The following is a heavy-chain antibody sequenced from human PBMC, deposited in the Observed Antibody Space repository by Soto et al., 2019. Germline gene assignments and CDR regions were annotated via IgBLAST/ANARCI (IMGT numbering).Heavy chain of an antibody. CDR2: ISYSGST. D-gene: IGHD3-16*01. J-gene: IGHJ4*02. CDR3: ARDWGGGTFDY. Sequence: PSETLSLTCTVSGGSINGYYWSWIRQPPGKGLEWIGYISYSGSTYYNPSLKSRVTISVDTSKNQFSLKLSSVTAADTAVYYCARDWGGGTFDYWGQGTLVTVSS. CDR1: GGSINGYY. V-gene: IGHV4-59*01.